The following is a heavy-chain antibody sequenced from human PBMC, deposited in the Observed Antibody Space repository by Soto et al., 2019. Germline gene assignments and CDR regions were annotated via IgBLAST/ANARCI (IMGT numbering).Heavy chain of an antibody. CDR3: AKALAWGYLDH. J-gene: IGHJ5*02. D-gene: IGHD3-16*01. CDR2: ISGSGGST. Sequence: EGSLRLSFAASGFNFSSYAMSCVRQAPGQGLEWVSAISGSGGSTYYADSVKGRFTISRDNSKNTLYLQMNSLRAEDTAVYYCAKALAWGYLDHWGQGTLVTV. CDR1: GFNFSSYA. V-gene: IGHV3-23*01.